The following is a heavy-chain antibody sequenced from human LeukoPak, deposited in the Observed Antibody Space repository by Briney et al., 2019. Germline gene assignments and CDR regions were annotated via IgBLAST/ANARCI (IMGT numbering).Heavy chain of an antibody. CDR1: GFAISSGYF. Sequence: SETLSLNCAVSGFAISSGYFWAWIRQSPGKGLEWIGSIFHSGITYYNPSLKSRITISVDTSKNQFSLRLSSVTAADTAVYYCARRISTRRGETCSSTSCYFDYWGQGTLVTVSS. CDR3: ARRISTRRGETCSSTSCYFDY. J-gene: IGHJ4*02. D-gene: IGHD2-2*01. V-gene: IGHV4-38-2*01. CDR2: IFHSGIT.